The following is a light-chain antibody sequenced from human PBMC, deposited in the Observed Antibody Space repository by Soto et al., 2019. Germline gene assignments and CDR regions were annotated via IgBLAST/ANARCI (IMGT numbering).Light chain of an antibody. CDR1: QAISSW. J-gene: IGKJ4*01. CDR2: AAS. Sequence: DIPMTQSPSSVSASVGDRVTITCRASQAISSWLAWYQQKPGKAPNLLIYAASTLQSGVPSRFSGSGSGTDFILTISSLQPEDFATYYCQQANSFLLTFGGGTKVEIK. CDR3: QQANSFLLT. V-gene: IGKV1-12*01.